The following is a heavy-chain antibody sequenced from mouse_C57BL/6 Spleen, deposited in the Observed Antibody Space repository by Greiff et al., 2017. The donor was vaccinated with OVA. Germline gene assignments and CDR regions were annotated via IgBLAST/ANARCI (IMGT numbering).Heavy chain of an antibody. Sequence: VKLMESGAELVKPGASVKISCKASGYAFSSYWMNWVKQRPGKGLEWIGQIYPGDGDTNYNGKFKGKATLTADKSSSTAYMQLSSLTSEDSAVYFCAREDYGSSYRFAYWGQGTLVTVSA. D-gene: IGHD1-1*01. CDR2: IYPGDGDT. V-gene: IGHV1-80*01. CDR3: AREDYGSSYRFAY. CDR1: GYAFSSYW. J-gene: IGHJ3*01.